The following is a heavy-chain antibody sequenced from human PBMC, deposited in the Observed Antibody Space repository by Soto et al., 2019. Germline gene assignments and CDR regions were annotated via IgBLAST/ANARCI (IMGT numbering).Heavy chain of an antibody. CDR2: INHSGST. Sequence: QVQLQQWGAGLLKPSETLSLTCAVYGGSFSGYYWSWIRQPPGKGLEWIGEINHSGSTNYNPSLKSRVTISVDTSKNQFSLKLGSVTAADTAVYYCARVGCSSTSCYPYYYYYMDVWGKGTTVTVSS. V-gene: IGHV4-34*01. CDR3: ARVGCSSTSCYPYYYYYMDV. J-gene: IGHJ6*03. CDR1: GGSFSGYY. D-gene: IGHD2-2*01.